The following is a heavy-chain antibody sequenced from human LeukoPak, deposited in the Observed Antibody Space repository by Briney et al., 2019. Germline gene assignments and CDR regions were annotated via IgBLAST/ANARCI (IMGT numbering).Heavy chain of an antibody. CDR2: ISSNGGST. Sequence: GGSLRLSCSASGFTFSSYAMHWVRQAPGKGLEYVSAISSNGGSTYYADSVKGRFTISRGNSKNTLYLQMSSLRAEDTAVYYCVKGHTAHYYYYGMDVWGQGTTVTVSS. CDR1: GFTFSSYA. J-gene: IGHJ6*02. CDR3: VKGHTAHYYYYGMDV. V-gene: IGHV3-64D*06.